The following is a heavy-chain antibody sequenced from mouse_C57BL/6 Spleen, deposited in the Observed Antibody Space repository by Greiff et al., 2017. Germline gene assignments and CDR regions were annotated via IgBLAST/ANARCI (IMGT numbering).Heavy chain of an antibody. V-gene: IGHV1-76*01. CDR2: IYPGSGNT. Sequence: VQLVESGAELVRPGASVKLSCKASGYTFTDYYINWVKQRPGQGLEWIARIYPGSGNTYYNEKFKGKATLTAEKSSSTAYMQLSSLTSEDSAVYFCARNYGSSYPAWFAYWGQGTLVTVSA. CDR1: GYTFTDYY. D-gene: IGHD1-1*01. J-gene: IGHJ3*01. CDR3: ARNYGSSYPAWFAY.